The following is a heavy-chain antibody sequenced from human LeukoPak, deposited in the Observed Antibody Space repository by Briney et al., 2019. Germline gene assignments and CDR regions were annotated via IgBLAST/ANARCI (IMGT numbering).Heavy chain of an antibody. D-gene: IGHD3-10*01. J-gene: IGHJ4*02. CDR1: GFNFNSYW. CDR3: ARSRYGSGGYFFDF. CDR2: IKQDGSDI. V-gene: IGHV3-7*04. Sequence: GGSLRLSCAASGFNFNSYWMSWVRQAPGKGLECVANIKQDGSDIYFVDSVKGRFTISRDNAKNSVYLQMNSLRGEDTAVYYCARSRYGSGGYFFDFWGQGTLVTVSS.